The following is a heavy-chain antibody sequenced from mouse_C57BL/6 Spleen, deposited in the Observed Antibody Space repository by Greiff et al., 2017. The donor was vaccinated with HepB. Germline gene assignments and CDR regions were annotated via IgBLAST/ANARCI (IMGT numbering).Heavy chain of an antibody. J-gene: IGHJ2*01. CDR3: ARDGGSGSSFDY. CDR1: GFTFSDYY. D-gene: IGHD1-1*01. CDR2: INYDGSST. Sequence: EVHLVESEGGLVQPGSSMKLSCTASGFTFSDYYMAWVRQVPEKGLEWVANINYDGSSTYYLDSLKSRFIISRDNAKNILYLQMSSLKSEDTATYYCARDGGSGSSFDYWGQGTTLTVSS. V-gene: IGHV5-16*01.